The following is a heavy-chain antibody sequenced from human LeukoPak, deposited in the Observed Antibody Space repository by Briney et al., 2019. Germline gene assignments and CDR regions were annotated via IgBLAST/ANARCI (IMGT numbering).Heavy chain of an antibody. CDR2: IYYSGSS. D-gene: IGHD2/OR15-2a*01. J-gene: IGHJ4*02. V-gene: IGHV4-39*07. Sequence: PSETLSLTCTVSGDSITSSDYYWGWIRQPPGKGLQWIGSIYYSGSSYYNPSLKSRVTISVDTSKNQFSVKLSSVTAADTAVYYCASIQRRSMAFDNWGQGTLVTVSS. CDR1: GDSITSSDYY. CDR3: ASIQRRSMAFDN.